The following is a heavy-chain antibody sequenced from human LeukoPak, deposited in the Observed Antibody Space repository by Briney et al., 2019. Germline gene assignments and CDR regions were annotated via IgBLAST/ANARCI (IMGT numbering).Heavy chain of an antibody. J-gene: IGHJ4*02. V-gene: IGHV3-11*01. D-gene: IGHD3-22*01. CDR1: WFTLSDYY. CDR3: ARDYYDSSGYCDY. CDR2: ISSPGTTI. Sequence: GGAPRLSFSASWFTLSDYYMSLIRHAPGEGLGWVSSISSPGTTIYYADSVKGRFTISRDNAKNSLYLQMNSLRAEDTAVYYCARDYYDSSGYCDYWGQGTLVTVSS.